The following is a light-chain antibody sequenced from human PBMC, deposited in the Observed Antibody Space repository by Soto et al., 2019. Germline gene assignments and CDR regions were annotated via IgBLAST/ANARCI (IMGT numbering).Light chain of an antibody. V-gene: IGKV3-11*01. CDR1: QSIGNY. J-gene: IGKJ1*01. CDR3: LQRAAWPWT. CDR2: DVF. Sequence: EIVLTQAPATLSLSPGERATLSCRASQSIGNYIAWYQQKPGQAPRLLVYDVFNRATGIPARFSGSGSGTDFTLTITSLEPEDFAVYYCLQRAAWPWTFGQGTKVEVK.